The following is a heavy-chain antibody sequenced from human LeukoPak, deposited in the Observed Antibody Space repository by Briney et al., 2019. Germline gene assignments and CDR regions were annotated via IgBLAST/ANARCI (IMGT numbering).Heavy chain of an antibody. CDR2: INPNSGGT. D-gene: IGHD2-2*01. CDR3: ARTTYCSSTSCRKGFGY. Sequence: ASVKVSCKASGYTFTGYYMHWVRQAPGQGLEWMGWINPNSGGTNYAQKFQGRVTMTRDTSISTAYVELSRLRSDDTAVYYCARTTYCSSTSCRKGFGYWGQGTLVTVSS. V-gene: IGHV1-2*02. CDR1: GYTFTGYY. J-gene: IGHJ4*02.